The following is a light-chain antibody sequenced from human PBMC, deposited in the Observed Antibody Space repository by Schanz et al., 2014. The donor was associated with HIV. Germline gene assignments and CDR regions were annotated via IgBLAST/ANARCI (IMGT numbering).Light chain of an antibody. J-gene: IGKJ1*01. CDR1: QSISSW. Sequence: DIQMTPSPSTLSASVGDRVTITCRASQSISSWLAWYQQKPGKAPKLLIYKASSLESGVPSRFSGSGSGTEFTLTISSLQPDDFATYYCQQYNTLSRTFGPGTKVE. CDR2: KAS. CDR3: QQYNTLSRT. V-gene: IGKV1-5*03.